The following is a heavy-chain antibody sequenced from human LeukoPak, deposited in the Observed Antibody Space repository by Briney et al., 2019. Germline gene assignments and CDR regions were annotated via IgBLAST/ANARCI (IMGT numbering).Heavy chain of an antibody. V-gene: IGHV4-39*01. CDR3: ARDYYDSSGYPVYIDY. D-gene: IGHD3-22*01. Sequence: SETLSLTCTVSGGSISSSSYYWGWIRQPPGKGLEWIVSIYYSGSTYYNPSLKSRVTISVDTSKTQFSLKLSSVTAADTAVYYCARDYYDSSGYPVYIDYWGQGTLVTVSS. CDR1: GGSISSSSYY. CDR2: IYYSGST. J-gene: IGHJ4*02.